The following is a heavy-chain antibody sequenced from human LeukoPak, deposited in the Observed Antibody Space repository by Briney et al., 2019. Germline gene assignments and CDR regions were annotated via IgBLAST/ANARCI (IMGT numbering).Heavy chain of an antibody. J-gene: IGHJ4*01. CDR1: GGSFRVYY. D-gene: IGHD3-10*01. CDR2: INNSVGT. Sequence: SGTLSLTCALYGGSFRVYYWRWIRQTPGKGLWRIVEINNSVGTTYNPSLKSRVTPSEYTSPNQFSLKLSSVIAAETAVYYCARERITMVRGVISDNWGHGTLVTVSS. CDR3: ARERITMVRGVISDN. V-gene: IGHV4-34*01.